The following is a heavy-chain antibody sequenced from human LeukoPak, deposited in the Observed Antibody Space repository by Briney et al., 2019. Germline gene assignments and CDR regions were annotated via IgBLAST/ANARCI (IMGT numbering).Heavy chain of an antibody. Sequence: GGSLRLSCAASGFTFSSYAMSWVRQAPGKGLEWVSAISGSGGSTYYADSVKGRFTISRDNSKNTLYLQMNSLRAEDTAVYYCAKDSQLLWFGELSSDAFDIWGQGTMVTVSS. CDR3: AKDSQLLWFGELSSDAFDI. CDR2: ISGSGGST. D-gene: IGHD3-10*01. J-gene: IGHJ3*02. V-gene: IGHV3-23*01. CDR1: GFTFSSYA.